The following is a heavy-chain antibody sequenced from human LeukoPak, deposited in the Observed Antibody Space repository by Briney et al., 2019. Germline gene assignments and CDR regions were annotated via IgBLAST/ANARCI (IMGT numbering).Heavy chain of an antibody. CDR3: ARARAAAGDWFDP. CDR2: MNPNSGNT. D-gene: IGHD6-13*01. V-gene: IGHV1-8*01. CDR1: GYTFTSYD. Sequence: ASVKVSCKASGYTFTSYDINWVRQATGQGLEWMGWMNPNSGNTGYAQKFQGRVTMTRNTSISTAYMELSSLRSEDTAEYYCARARAAAGDWFDPWGQGTLVTVSS. J-gene: IGHJ5*02.